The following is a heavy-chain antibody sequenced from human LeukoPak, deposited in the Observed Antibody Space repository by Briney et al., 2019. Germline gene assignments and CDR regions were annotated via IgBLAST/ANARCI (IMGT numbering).Heavy chain of an antibody. CDR1: GFTFSSYA. CDR2: ITGSGGNT. V-gene: IGHV3-23*01. D-gene: IGHD6-13*01. CDR3: AQGTPTGYGTSWFDY. J-gene: IGHJ4*02. Sequence: PGGSLRLSCAASGFTFSSYAMSWVRQAPGKGLEWVSLITGSGGNTYSADSVKGWFTISRDNSKNTLYLQMSSLRAEDTAIYYCAQGTPTGYGTSWFDYWGQGTLVTVSS.